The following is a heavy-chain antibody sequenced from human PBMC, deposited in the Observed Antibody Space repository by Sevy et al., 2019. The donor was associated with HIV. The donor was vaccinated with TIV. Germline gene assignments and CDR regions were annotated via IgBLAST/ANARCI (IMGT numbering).Heavy chain of an antibody. Sequence: ASVKVSCKASGGTFSSYAISWVRQAHGQGLEWMGGIIPIFGTANYAQKFQGRVTITADESTSTAYMELSSLRSEDTAVYYCARAYGSGSYYNGFDYWGQGTLVTVSS. CDR1: GGTFSSYA. CDR3: ARAYGSGSYYNGFDY. J-gene: IGHJ4*02. CDR2: IIPIFGTA. V-gene: IGHV1-69*13. D-gene: IGHD3-10*01.